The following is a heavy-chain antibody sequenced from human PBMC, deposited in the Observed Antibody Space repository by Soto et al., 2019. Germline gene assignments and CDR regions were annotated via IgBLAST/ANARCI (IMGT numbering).Heavy chain of an antibody. CDR1: GYSLTSGYH. CDR2: IYHSGTT. CDR3: VRVYGRSSCFFDS. Sequence: SETLSLTCGVSGYSLTSGYHWGWIRQPPGKGLEWVGTIYHSGTTYYNPSLMSRVTMSVDTSKNQFSLKVTSATAADTAVYFCVRVYGRSSCFFDSWGQGTLVTVSS. V-gene: IGHV4-38-2*01. D-gene: IGHD6-6*01. J-gene: IGHJ4*02.